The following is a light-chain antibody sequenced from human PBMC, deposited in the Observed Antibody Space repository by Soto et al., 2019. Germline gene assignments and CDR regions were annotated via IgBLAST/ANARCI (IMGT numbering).Light chain of an antibody. CDR3: SSSTPTRGLV. CDR2: DVS. V-gene: IGLV2-14*01. Sequence: QSALTQPASVSGSLGQSISISCTEDSIVLTYNSVSWYQHHPHKAPKLIIYDVSYRPSGVSTRFSGSQSAGSASLTISGLQAEDEADYYCSSSTPTRGLVFGSGTKVTVL. CDR1: SIVLTYNS. J-gene: IGLJ1*01.